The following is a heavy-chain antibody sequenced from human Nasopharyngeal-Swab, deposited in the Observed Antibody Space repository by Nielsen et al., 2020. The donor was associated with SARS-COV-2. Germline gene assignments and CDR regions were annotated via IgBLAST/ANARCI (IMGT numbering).Heavy chain of an antibody. J-gene: IGHJ6*03. Sequence: ETLSLTCTVSGGSISSGGYYWSWVRQAPGKGLEWVSAISASGVTTYYADSVKGRFTISRDNSKSTLYLQMNSLRAEDTAAYYCAKDLNSNFLNYMDVWGKGTTVSVSS. V-gene: IGHV3-23*01. CDR3: AKDLNSNFLNYMDV. CDR2: ISASGVTT. D-gene: IGHD4-11*01. CDR1: GGSISSGGYY.